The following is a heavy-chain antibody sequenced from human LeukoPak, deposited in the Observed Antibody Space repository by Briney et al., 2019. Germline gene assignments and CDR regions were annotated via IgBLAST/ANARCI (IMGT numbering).Heavy chain of an antibody. CDR2: ITSSSSYI. J-gene: IGHJ4*02. CDR1: FTFXXYS. V-gene: IGHV3-21*01. CDR3: XXXXXAXXXXY. Sequence: FTFXXYSMNWVRQAPGKXLQWVSSITSSSSYIYYADSVKGRFTISRDNAKNSLYLQMNSLRAEDTAVYYCXXXXXAXXXXYWGQGXLXTVSS.